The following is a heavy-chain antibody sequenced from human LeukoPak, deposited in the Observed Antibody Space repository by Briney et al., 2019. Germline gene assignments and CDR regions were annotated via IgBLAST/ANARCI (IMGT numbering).Heavy chain of an antibody. CDR2: IIPIFGTA. CDR3: ARARERWLRLYAFDI. CDR1: GGTFSSYA. Sequence: GASVKVSCKASGGTFSSYAISWVQQAPGQGLEWMGGIIPIFGTANYAQKFQGRVTITADESTSTAYMELSSLRSEDTAVYYCARARERWLRLYAFDIWGQGTMVTVSS. V-gene: IGHV1-69*13. J-gene: IGHJ3*02. D-gene: IGHD5-24*01.